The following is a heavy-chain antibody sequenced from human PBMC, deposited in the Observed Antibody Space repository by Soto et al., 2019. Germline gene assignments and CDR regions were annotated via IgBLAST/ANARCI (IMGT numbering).Heavy chain of an antibody. J-gene: IGHJ3*02. Sequence: GGPLRLSCAASGFTFSSYEMNWVRQAPGKGLEWVSYISSSGSTIYYADSVKGRFTISRDNAKNSLYLQMNSLRAEDTAVYYCARDIAARDAFDIWGQGTMVTVSS. D-gene: IGHD6-6*01. CDR2: ISSSGSTI. CDR3: ARDIAARDAFDI. CDR1: GFTFSSYE. V-gene: IGHV3-48*03.